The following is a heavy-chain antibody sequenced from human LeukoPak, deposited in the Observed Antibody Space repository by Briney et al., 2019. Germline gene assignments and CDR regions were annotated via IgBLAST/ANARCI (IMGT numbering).Heavy chain of an antibody. CDR3: ARDSRYSSGWYGPGWFDP. Sequence: PSETLSLTCTVSGYSISSGYYWGWIRQPPGKGLQWIGSIYHSGSTNYNPSLKSRVTISVDKSKNQFSLKLSSVTAADTAVYYCARDSRYSSGWYGPGWFDPWGQGTLVTVSS. CDR1: GYSISSGYY. V-gene: IGHV4-38-2*02. D-gene: IGHD6-19*01. J-gene: IGHJ5*02. CDR2: IYHSGST.